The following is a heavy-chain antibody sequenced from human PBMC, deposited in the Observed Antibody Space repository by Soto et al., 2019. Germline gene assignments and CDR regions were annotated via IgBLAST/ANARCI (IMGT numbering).Heavy chain of an antibody. Sequence: QVQLVQSGAEVKKPGSSVKVSCKASGGTFSSYAISWVRQAPGQGLEWMGGIIPIFGTANYAQKFQGRVTITADKSTSTAYMELSSLRSEDTAVYYCARPGDGEYVYEAYYYYGMDVWGQGTTVTVSS. CDR1: GGTFSSYA. V-gene: IGHV1-69*06. D-gene: IGHD3-16*01. CDR2: IIPIFGTA. CDR3: ARPGDGEYVYEAYYYYGMDV. J-gene: IGHJ6*02.